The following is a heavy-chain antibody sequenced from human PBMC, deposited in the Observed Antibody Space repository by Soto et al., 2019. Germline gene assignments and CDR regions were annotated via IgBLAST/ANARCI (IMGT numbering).Heavy chain of an antibody. CDR1: GYTFTKYG. J-gene: IGHJ4*02. D-gene: IGHD3-16*01. V-gene: IGHV1-18*01. Sequence: QVQLVQSGAEVKNPGASVKVSCKTSGYTFTKYGVGWVRQAPGQGLEWMGWISGSSGNANYAEKVQGRITLTTDTSTSTAYIELRSLRSDYTAVYYCAREMAGRGGEYDYWGQGTLVTVSS. CDR2: ISGSSGNA. CDR3: AREMAGRGGEYDY.